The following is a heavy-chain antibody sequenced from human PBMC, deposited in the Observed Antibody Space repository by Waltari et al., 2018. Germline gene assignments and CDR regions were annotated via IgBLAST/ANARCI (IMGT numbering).Heavy chain of an antibody. CDR3: TRRTDYDFWSGYYLDV. D-gene: IGHD3-3*01. CDR2: IRSKANSYAT. CDR1: GFTFSGSA. Sequence: EVQLVESGGGLVQPGGSLKLSCAASGFTFSGSAMHWVRQASGTGLEWVGRIRSKANSYATAYAASVKGRFTISRDDSKNTAYLQMNSLKTEDTAVYYCTRRTDYDFWSGYYLDVWGQGTTVTVSS. V-gene: IGHV3-73*01. J-gene: IGHJ6*02.